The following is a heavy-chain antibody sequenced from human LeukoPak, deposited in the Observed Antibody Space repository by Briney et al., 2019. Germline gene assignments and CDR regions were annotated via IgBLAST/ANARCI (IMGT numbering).Heavy chain of an antibody. Sequence: PSETLSLTCTVSGGSISSYHWSWIRQPPGKGLQWIGHIYYTGSTNYNPSLKSRLTISLDTSKNQFSLKLSSVTAADTAVYYCTRSLGVVIHGGMDVWGRGTTVTVSS. J-gene: IGHJ6*02. D-gene: IGHD3-3*01. CDR2: IYYTGST. CDR3: TRSLGVVIHGGMDV. CDR1: GGSISSYH. V-gene: IGHV4-59*01.